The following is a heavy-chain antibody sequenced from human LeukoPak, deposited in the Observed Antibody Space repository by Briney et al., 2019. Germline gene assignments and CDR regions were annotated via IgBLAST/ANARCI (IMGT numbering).Heavy chain of an antibody. V-gene: IGHV4-31*03. Sequence: SQTLSLTCTVSGGSISSGDYYWTWIRQHPGKGLEWIAYIYYSGSTYYNPSLKSRVTISVDTSKSQFSLKLSSVTVADTAVYYCARLGGTSEVYFYYHMDVWGKGATVTVSS. CDR1: GGSISSGDYY. D-gene: IGHD2-15*01. CDR3: ARLGGTSEVYFYYHMDV. J-gene: IGHJ6*03. CDR2: IYYSGST.